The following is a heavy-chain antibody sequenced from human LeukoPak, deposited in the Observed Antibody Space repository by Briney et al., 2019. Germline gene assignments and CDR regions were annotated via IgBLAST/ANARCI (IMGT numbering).Heavy chain of an antibody. CDR3: AKGGYCSSTSCYYNWFDP. J-gene: IGHJ5*02. Sequence: GGSLRLSCAASGFTFSSYGMSWVRQAPGKGLEWVSAISGSGGSTYYADSVKGRFTISRDNSKNTLYLQMNSLRAEDTAVYYCAKGGYCSSTSCYYNWFDPWSQGTLVTVSS. CDR2: ISGSGGST. CDR1: GFTFSSYG. V-gene: IGHV3-23*01. D-gene: IGHD2-2*01.